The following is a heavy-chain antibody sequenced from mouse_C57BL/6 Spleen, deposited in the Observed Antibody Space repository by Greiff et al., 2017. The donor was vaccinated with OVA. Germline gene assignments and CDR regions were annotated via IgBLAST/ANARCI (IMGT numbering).Heavy chain of an antibody. J-gene: IGHJ2*01. CDR3: ARHPYDYDSYFDY. CDR1: GFTFSSYG. Sequence: EVQGVESGGDLVKPGGSLKLSCAASGFTFSSYGMSWVRQTPDKRLEWVATISSGGSYTYYPDSVKGRFTISRDKAENTLYLQMSSLTSEDTAMYYCARHPYDYDSYFDYWGQGTTLTVSS. D-gene: IGHD2-4*01. V-gene: IGHV5-6*01. CDR2: ISSGGSYT.